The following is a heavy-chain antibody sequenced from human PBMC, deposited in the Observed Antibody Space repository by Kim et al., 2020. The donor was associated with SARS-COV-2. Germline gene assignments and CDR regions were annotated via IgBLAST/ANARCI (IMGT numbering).Heavy chain of an antibody. Sequence: GGSLRLSCAASGFTFSSNTMNWVRQAPGKGLEWVSSISSSSTYIYYTDSVRGRFTISRDNAKNSLYLQMNSLRAEDTAMYYCARVTNAFDIWGQGTMVTVSS. CDR1: GFTFSSNT. CDR2: ISSSSTYI. J-gene: IGHJ3*02. CDR3: ARVTNAFDI. V-gene: IGHV3-21*01.